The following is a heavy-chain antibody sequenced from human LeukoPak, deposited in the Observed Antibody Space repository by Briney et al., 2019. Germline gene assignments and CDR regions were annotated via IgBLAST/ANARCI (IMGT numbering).Heavy chain of an antibody. CDR2: IKSKTDGGTT. V-gene: IGHV3-15*01. CDR3: TTGVRITMIVVVIEDYYGMDV. CDR1: GFTFSNAW. D-gene: IGHD3-22*01. Sequence: PGGSLRLSCAASGFTFSNAWMSWVRQAPGKGLEWVGRIKSKTDGGTTDYAAPVKGRFTISRDDSKNTLYLQMNSLKTEDTAVYYCTTGVRITMIVVVIEDYYGMDVWGQGTTVTVSS. J-gene: IGHJ6*02.